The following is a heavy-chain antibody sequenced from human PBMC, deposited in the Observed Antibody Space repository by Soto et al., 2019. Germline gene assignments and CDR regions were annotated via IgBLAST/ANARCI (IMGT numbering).Heavy chain of an antibody. CDR1: GYTFTIYY. J-gene: IGHJ5*02. CDR3: ARDLAAACTGWFDP. V-gene: IGHV1-46*01. CDR2: INPSGGST. D-gene: IGHD6-13*01. Sequence: SVTVSCTASGYTFTIYYMPWVRQAPGQGLEWMGIINPSGGSTSYAQKFQGRVTMTRDTSTSTVYIGLSSLRAEHKAVYYCARDLAAACTGWFDPWGQGTLVTVSS.